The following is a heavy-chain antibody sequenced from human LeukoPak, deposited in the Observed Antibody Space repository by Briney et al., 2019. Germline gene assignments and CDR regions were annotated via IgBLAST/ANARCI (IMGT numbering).Heavy chain of an antibody. CDR1: GFTFSSYG. CDR2: ISGSGGCT. Sequence: GGSLRLSCAASGFTFSSYGMSWVRQAPGKGLEWVSAISGSGGCTYYADSVKGRFTISRDNSKNTLYLQMNSLRAEDTAVYYCAKADYDFWSGYYTDYFDYWGQGTLVTVSS. CDR3: AKADYDFWSGYYTDYFDY. J-gene: IGHJ4*02. V-gene: IGHV3-23*01. D-gene: IGHD3-3*01.